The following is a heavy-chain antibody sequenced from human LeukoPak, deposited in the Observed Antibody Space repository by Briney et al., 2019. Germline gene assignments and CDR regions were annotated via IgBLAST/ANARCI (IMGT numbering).Heavy chain of an antibody. CDR2: IFPDGRT. CDR3: ARTNPVYGDFDY. J-gene: IGHJ4*02. Sequence: PGGSLRLSCSASGLTVTDNYMGWVRQAPGKGLEWVSVIFPDGRTYHSDSLKGRFTISRDKSKNTVLLQINGLRADDTALYHCARTNPVYGDFDYWGQGVLVTVSS. V-gene: IGHV3-53*01. CDR1: GLTVTDNY. D-gene: IGHD4-17*01.